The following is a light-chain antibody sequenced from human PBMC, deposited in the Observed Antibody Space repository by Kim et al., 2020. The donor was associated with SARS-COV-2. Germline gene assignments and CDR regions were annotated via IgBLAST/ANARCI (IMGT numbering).Light chain of an antibody. CDR2: GAS. CDR3: QQYYESPWT. CDR1: QHVSSK. J-gene: IGKJ1*01. Sequence: VSPGERVTLSCRASQHVSSKLAWFQQKGGRAPRALIYGASARDTGVPGRFSGSGSGTEFTLTISSLQSEDVAVYYCQQYYESPWTFGRGTKVDIK. V-gene: IGKV3-15*01.